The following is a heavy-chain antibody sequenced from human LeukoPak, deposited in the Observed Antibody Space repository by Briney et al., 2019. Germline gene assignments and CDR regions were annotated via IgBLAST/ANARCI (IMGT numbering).Heavy chain of an antibody. Sequence: KPSETLSLTCAVYGGSFSGYYCSWIRQPPGKGLEWIGEINHSGSTNYNPSLKSRVTISVDTSKNQFSLRLSSVTAADTAVYYCARDSSGWQRRAFDIWGQGTMVTVSS. CDR1: GGSFSGYY. J-gene: IGHJ3*02. V-gene: IGHV4-34*01. CDR3: ARDSSGWQRRAFDI. CDR2: INHSGST. D-gene: IGHD6-19*01.